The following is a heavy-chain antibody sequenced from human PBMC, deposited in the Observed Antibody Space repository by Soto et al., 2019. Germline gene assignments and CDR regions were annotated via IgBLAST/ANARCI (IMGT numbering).Heavy chain of an antibody. Sequence: VQLVESGGGLVQPGGSLRLSCAASGFTFSSYWMSWVRQAPGKGLEWVANIKQDGSEKYYVDSVKGRFTISRDNAKNSLYLQMNSLRAEDTAVYYCARDGLWFGELLSYYFDYWGQGTLVTVSS. D-gene: IGHD3-10*01. V-gene: IGHV3-7*01. CDR1: GFTFSSYW. CDR2: IKQDGSEK. J-gene: IGHJ4*02. CDR3: ARDGLWFGELLSYYFDY.